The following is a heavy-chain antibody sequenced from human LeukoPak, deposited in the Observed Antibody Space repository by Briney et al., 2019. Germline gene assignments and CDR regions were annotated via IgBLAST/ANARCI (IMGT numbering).Heavy chain of an antibody. CDR2: IYYSGST. CDR3: ARSVLRYFDWLPGGLDY. V-gene: IGHV4-59*06. CDR1: GGFNTHYY. J-gene: IGHJ4*02. Sequence: PSETLSLTCSVSGGFNTHYYWSWIRQHPGKGLEWIGYIYYSGSTYYNPSLKSRVTISVDTSKNQFSLKLSSVTAADTAVYYCARSVLRYFDWLPGGLDYWGQGTLVTVSS. D-gene: IGHD3-9*01.